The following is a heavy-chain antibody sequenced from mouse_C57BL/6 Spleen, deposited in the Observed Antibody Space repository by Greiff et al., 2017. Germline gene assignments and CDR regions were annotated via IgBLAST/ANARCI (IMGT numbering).Heavy chain of an antibody. D-gene: IGHD1-1*01. CDR3: TGSPVTTVVARPWYFDV. CDR1: GYTFTSYW. V-gene: IGHV1-5*01. Sequence: EVQLQQSGTVLARPGASVKMSCKTSGYTFTSYWMHWVKQRPGQGLEWIGAIYPGNSDTSYNQKFKGKAKLTAVTSASTAYMELSSLTNEGSAVYYCTGSPVTTVVARPWYFDVWGTGTTVTVSS. CDR2: IYPGNSDT. J-gene: IGHJ1*03.